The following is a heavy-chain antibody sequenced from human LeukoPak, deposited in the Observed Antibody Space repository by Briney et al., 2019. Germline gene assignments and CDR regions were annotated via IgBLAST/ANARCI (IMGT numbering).Heavy chain of an antibody. CDR3: ARADYGDYYSNNWFDP. V-gene: IGHV1-8*01. CDR1: GYTFTSYD. J-gene: IGHJ5*02. Sequence: ASVKVSCKASGYTFTSYDINWVRQATGQGLEWMGWMNPNSGNTGYAQKFQGRVTMTRNTSISTAYMELSSLRSEDTAVYYCARADYGDYYSNNWFDPWGQGTLVTVSS. D-gene: IGHD4-17*01. CDR2: MNPNSGNT.